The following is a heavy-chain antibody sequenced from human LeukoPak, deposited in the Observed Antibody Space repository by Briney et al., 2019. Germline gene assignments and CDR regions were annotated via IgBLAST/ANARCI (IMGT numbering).Heavy chain of an antibody. Sequence: PSETLSLTCAVSGGSVSSGGFSWRWIRQPPGKGLECIGSISHTGSTYYNPSLKSRVTISVDSSKDQFSLKLSSVTAADTAVYYCAREGYFYGMDDWGQGTTVTVSS. CDR2: ISHTGST. V-gene: IGHV4-30-2*01. CDR1: GGSVSSGGFS. CDR3: AREGYFYGMDD. D-gene: IGHD2/OR15-2a*01. J-gene: IGHJ6*02.